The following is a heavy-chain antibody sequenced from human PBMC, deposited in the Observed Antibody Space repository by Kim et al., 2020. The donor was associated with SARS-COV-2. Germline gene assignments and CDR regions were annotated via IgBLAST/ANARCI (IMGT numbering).Heavy chain of an antibody. CDR3: ARPPPYSSGWYGWFDP. J-gene: IGHJ5*02. CDR1: GFTFSDYY. D-gene: IGHD6-19*01. Sequence: GGSLRLSCAASGFTFSDYYMSWIRQAPGKGLEWVSYISSSGSTIYYADSVKGRFTISRDNAKNSLYLQMNSLRAEDTAVYYCARPPPYSSGWYGWFDPWGQGTLVTVSS. V-gene: IGHV3-11*04. CDR2: ISSSGSTI.